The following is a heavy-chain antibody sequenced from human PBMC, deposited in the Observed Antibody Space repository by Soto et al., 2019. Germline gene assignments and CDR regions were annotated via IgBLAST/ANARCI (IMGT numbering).Heavy chain of an antibody. V-gene: IGHV3-21*01. D-gene: IGHD6-6*01. CDR1: GFTFSSSS. CDR3: ARDSYSSSYVHLAN. Sequence: WGSLRLSCAASGFTFSSSSVNWVRQAPGKGLEWVSSISSSSSYIYYADSVKGRFTISRDNAKNSLYLQMNRLRAEDTTVYYCARDSYSSSYVHLANWGQGTLVTVSS. CDR2: ISSSSSYI. J-gene: IGHJ4*02.